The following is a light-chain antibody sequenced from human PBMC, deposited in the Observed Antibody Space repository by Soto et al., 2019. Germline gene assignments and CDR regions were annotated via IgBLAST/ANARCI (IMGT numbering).Light chain of an antibody. CDR1: QSVLYSPNNKNY. CDR2: WAS. J-gene: IGKJ1*01. CDR3: QQYHSAPQS. Sequence: DIVMTQSPDSLAVSLGERATINCKSSQSVLYSPNNKNYLAWYQQKPGQPPKLLIYWASTRESGVPDRFSGSGSGTDFTLTINSLQAEDVAFYYCQQYHSAPQSFGQGTKVELK. V-gene: IGKV4-1*01.